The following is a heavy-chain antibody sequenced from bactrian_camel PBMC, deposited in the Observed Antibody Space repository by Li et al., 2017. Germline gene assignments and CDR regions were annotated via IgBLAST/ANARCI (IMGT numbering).Heavy chain of an antibody. CDR1: GFTLASSW. D-gene: IGHD3*01. V-gene: IGHV3S19*01. Sequence: DVQLVESGGGLVQPGWSSRLSCDASGFTLASSWMYWVRQAPGKGLEWVSSIHTSGGSTYYAYSVKGRFTISRDNAKNTLYLQLNNLKTEDTAMYYCVPRAYGQVEITINYWVQGTQVTVS. CDR2: IHTSGGST. J-gene: IGHJ4*01. CDR3: VPRAYGQVEITINY.